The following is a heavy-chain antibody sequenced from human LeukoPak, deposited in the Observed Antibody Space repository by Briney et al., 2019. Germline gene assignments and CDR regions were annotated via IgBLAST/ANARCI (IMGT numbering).Heavy chain of an antibody. V-gene: IGHV5-51*01. CDR3: AGPHYDSSGYYYRY. CDR2: IYPGDSET. Sequence: GESLKISCKGSGYRFTSYWIGWVRQMPGKGLEWMGIIYPGDSETRYSPSFQGQVTISVDKSISTAYLQWSSLKASDTAMHYCAGPHYDSSGYYYRYWGQGTLVTVSS. J-gene: IGHJ4*02. D-gene: IGHD3-22*01. CDR1: GYRFTSYW.